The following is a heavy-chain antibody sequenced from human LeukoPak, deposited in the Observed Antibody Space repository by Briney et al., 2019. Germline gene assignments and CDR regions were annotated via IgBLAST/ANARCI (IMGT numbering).Heavy chain of an antibody. CDR2: ISYDGSNK. CDR3: ARDLLYSSGWYYYYYGMDV. V-gene: IGHV3-30*04. J-gene: IGHJ6*02. D-gene: IGHD6-19*01. CDR1: GFTFSSYA. Sequence: GESLRLSCAASGFTFSSYAMHWVRQAPGKGLEWVAVISYDGSNKYYADSVKGRFTISRDNSKNTLYLQMNSLRAEDTAVYYCARDLLYSSGWYYYYYGMDVWGQGTTVTVSS.